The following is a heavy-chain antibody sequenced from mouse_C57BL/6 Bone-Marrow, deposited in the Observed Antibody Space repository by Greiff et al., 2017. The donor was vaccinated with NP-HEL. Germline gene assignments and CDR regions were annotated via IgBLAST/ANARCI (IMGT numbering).Heavy chain of an antibody. V-gene: IGHV1-36*01. CDR2: VYPYNGGT. Sequence: EVQRVESGPVLVKPGPSVKISCKASGFTFTDYYMHWVKQSHGKSLEWIGLVYPYNGGTSYNQKFKGKVTLTVDTSSSTAYMELNSLTSEDSAVYYCARSRITTVDWYFDVWGTGTTVTVSS. CDR3: ARSRITTVDWYFDV. J-gene: IGHJ1*03. CDR1: GFTFTDYY. D-gene: IGHD1-1*01.